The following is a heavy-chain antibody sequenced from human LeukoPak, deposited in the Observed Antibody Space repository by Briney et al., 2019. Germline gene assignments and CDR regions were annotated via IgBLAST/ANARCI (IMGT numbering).Heavy chain of an antibody. J-gene: IGHJ4*02. CDR3: ARGSLAIFD. Sequence: GGSLTLSCAASGFTFSNSEMNWVRQAPGKGLEWVSYISSSGRTIYYADSVKGRFTISRDNAKNSLYLQVNSLRAEDTAVYYCARGSLAIFDWGQGTLVTVSS. D-gene: IGHD3-9*01. CDR1: GFTFSNSE. CDR2: ISSSGRTI. V-gene: IGHV3-48*03.